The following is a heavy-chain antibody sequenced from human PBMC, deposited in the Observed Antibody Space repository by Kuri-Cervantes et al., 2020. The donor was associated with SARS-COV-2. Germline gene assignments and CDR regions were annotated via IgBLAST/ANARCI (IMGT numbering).Heavy chain of an antibody. V-gene: IGHV4-59*12. D-gene: IGHD1-14*01. CDR1: GGSISSYY. CDR2: IYYSGST. J-gene: IGHJ4*02. CDR3: ARDPRYLARGGGFDY. Sequence: GSLRLSCTVSGGSISSYYWSWIRQPPGKGLEWIGYIYYSGSTNYNPSLKSRVTISVDTSKNQFSLQLSSVTAADTAVYYCARDPRYLARGGGFDYWGQGTLVTVSS.